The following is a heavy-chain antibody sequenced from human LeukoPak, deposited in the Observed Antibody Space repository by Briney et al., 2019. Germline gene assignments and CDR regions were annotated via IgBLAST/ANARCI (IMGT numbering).Heavy chain of an antibody. J-gene: IGHJ6*03. CDR2: LHTGGSS. D-gene: IGHD3-10*01. Sequence: PSETLSLTCTVSGGSISGYYWSWIRQPAGKGLQWIGRLHTGGSSSYNPSLKSRVTISVDKSKNQFSLKLSSVTAADTALYYCARASPSGGYMDVWGKGTTVTVSS. CDR1: GGSISGYY. CDR3: ARASPSGGYMDV. V-gene: IGHV4-4*07.